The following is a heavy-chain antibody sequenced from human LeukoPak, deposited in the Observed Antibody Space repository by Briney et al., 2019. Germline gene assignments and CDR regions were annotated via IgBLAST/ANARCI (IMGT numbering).Heavy chain of an antibody. CDR2: ISYDGSNK. D-gene: IGHD5-18*01. J-gene: IGHJ5*02. V-gene: IGHV3-30*03. Sequence: GSLRLSCAASGFTFSSYGMHWVRQAPGKGLEWVAVISYDGSNKYYADSVKGRFTISRDNSKNTLYLQMNSLRSEDTAVYYCARGHGYSYGYLSYWFDPWGQGTLVTVSS. CDR1: GFTFSSYG. CDR3: ARGHGYSYGYLSYWFDP.